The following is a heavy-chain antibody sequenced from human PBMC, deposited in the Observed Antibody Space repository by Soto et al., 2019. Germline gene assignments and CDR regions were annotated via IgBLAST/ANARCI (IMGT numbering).Heavy chain of an antibody. Sequence: QVQLEQSGAEVKKPGSSVRVSCTASGDTFNFYTISWVRQVPGQGPEWMGRIIPMLGMSNYAQKFQGRVTIMADKSTSTVYMNLSGLTSEDTAVYYCATNYGSWSTHFDYWGQGTLVTVSS. V-gene: IGHV1-69*02. D-gene: IGHD3-10*01. CDR3: ATNYGSWSTHFDY. J-gene: IGHJ4*02. CDR1: GDTFNFYT. CDR2: IIPMLGMS.